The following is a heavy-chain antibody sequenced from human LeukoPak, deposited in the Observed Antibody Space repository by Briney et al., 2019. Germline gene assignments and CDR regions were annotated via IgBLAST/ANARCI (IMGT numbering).Heavy chain of an antibody. J-gene: IGHJ2*01. Sequence: SETLSLTCAVSDGSITPFYWSWIRQPPGKGLEWIGYICYSGSTTYNPSLKSRVTISLDRSKNHFSLELSSVTAADTAVYFCARKAYCGGDCSPRHWYFDLWGRGTLVTVSA. D-gene: IGHD2-21*02. V-gene: IGHV4-59*01. CDR2: ICYSGST. CDR3: ARKAYCGGDCSPRHWYFDL. CDR1: DGSITPFY.